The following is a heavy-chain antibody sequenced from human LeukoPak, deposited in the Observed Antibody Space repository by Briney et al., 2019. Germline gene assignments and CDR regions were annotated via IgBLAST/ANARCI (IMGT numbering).Heavy chain of an antibody. CDR3: ARGLMVRGPSDY. J-gene: IGHJ4*02. CDR1: GGSFSVYY. Sequence: PSETLSLTCAVYGGSFSVYYWSWIRQPPGKGLEWIGEINHSGSTNYNPSLKSRVTISVDTSKNQFSLKLSSVTAADTAVYYCARGLMVRGPSDYWGQGTLVTVSS. CDR2: INHSGST. V-gene: IGHV4-34*01. D-gene: IGHD3-10*01.